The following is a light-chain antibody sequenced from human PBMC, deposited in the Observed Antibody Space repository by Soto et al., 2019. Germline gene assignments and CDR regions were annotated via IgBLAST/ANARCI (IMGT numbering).Light chain of an antibody. J-gene: IGKJ1*01. CDR1: QSVSSN. V-gene: IGKV3-15*01. CDR2: GAS. CDR3: QQYNNWGT. Sequence: EIVMTQSPATLSVSPGERATLSCRASQSVSSNLAWYQQKPGQAPRLLIYGASTRATGIPARFSGSGSGTEFTLTISSLQSEDFAGCYCQQYNNWGTFGQGPKVEIK.